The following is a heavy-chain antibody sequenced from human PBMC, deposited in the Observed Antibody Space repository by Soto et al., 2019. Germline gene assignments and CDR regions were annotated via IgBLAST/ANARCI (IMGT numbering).Heavy chain of an antibody. D-gene: IGHD2-2*01. CDR3: ARDQSVVVVPAHYYYYGMDV. J-gene: IGHJ6*02. CDR1: GFTFSSYG. V-gene: IGHV3-33*01. Sequence: GSLRLSCAASGFTFSSYGMHGVRQAPGKGLEWVAVIWYDGSNKYYADSVKGRFTISRDNSKNTLYLQMNSLRAEDTAVYYCARDQSVVVVPAHYYYYGMDVWGQGTTVTVS. CDR2: IWYDGSNK.